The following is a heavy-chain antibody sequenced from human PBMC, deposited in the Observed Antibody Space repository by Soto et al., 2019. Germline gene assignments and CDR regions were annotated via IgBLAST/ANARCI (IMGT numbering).Heavy chain of an antibody. D-gene: IGHD3-10*01. CDR3: ARGDPMVRGNND. CDR1: SGSISSSNR. CDR2: IYHSGST. Sequence: SETLSLTCAVSSGSISSSNRWSWVRQPPGKGLEWIGEIYHSGSTNYNPSLKSRVTISVDKSKNQFSLKLSSVTAADTAVYYCARGDPMVRGNNDWGQGTLVTVSS. J-gene: IGHJ4*02. V-gene: IGHV4-4*02.